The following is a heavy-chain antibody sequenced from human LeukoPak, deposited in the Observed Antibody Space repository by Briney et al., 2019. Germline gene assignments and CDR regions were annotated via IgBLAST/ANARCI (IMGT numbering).Heavy chain of an antibody. D-gene: IGHD3-22*01. Sequence: GGSLRLSCAASGFAFSRYWMHWVRQAPGKGLVWVSRIEGDGSSTTYADYVKGRFTITRDNAKNTLYLQMNSLKTEDTAVYYCTTDPHRFAYYYDSSGYYAIDYWGQGTLVTVSS. CDR3: TTDPHRFAYYYDSSGYYAIDY. J-gene: IGHJ4*02. V-gene: IGHV3-74*01. CDR2: IEGDGSST. CDR1: GFAFSRYW.